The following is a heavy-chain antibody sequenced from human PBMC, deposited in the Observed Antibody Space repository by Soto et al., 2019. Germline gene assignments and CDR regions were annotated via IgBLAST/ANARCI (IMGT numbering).Heavy chain of an antibody. CDR1: GFTFSSYA. CDR3: AKDGGEQVASYSGYDY. D-gene: IGHD5-12*01. V-gene: IGHV3-23*01. CDR2: ISGSGGST. J-gene: IGHJ4*02. Sequence: GGSLRLSCAASGFTFSSYAMSWVRQAPGKGLEWVSAISGSGGSTYYADSVKGRFTISRDNSKNTLYLQMNSLRAEDTAVYYCAKDGGEQVASYSGYDYWGQGTLVTVSS.